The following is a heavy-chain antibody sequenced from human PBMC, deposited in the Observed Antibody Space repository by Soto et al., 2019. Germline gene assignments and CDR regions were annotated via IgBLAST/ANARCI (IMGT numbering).Heavy chain of an antibody. D-gene: IGHD6-13*01. V-gene: IGHV1-8*01. CDR1: GYTFTSYD. CDR3: ARAAICSSSCPIDY. J-gene: IGHJ4*02. CDR2: MNPNSGNT. Sequence: QVQLVQSGAEVKKPGASGKVSCKASGYTFTSYDINWVRQATGQGLEWMGWMNPNSGNTGYAQKFQGRVTMTRNTSISTAYMELSSLRSEDTAVYYCARAAICSSSCPIDYWGQGTLVTVSS.